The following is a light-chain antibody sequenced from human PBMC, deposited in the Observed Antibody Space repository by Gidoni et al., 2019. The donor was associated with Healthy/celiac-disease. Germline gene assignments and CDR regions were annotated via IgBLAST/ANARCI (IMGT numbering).Light chain of an antibody. J-gene: IGLJ3*02. Sequence: QSVLTQPPSASWTPGQRVTISCSGSRSNIGSNYVYGYQQLPGTAPKLLIYRNNQRPSGVPDRFYGSKSGTSASLAISGLRSEDEADYYCAAWDDSLSGWVFGGGTKLTVL. CDR2: RNN. CDR3: AAWDDSLSGWV. CDR1: RSNIGSNY. V-gene: IGLV1-47*01.